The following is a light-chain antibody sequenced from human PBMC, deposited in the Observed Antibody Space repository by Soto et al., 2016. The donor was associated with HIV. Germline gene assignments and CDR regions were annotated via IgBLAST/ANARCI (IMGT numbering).Light chain of an antibody. CDR1: QSISGY. V-gene: IGKV1-39*01. CDR2: AAS. CDR3: QQSYSTPYT. J-gene: IGKJ2*01. Sequence: DIQLTQSPSSLSASVGDRVTITRRASQSISGYLNWYQQKPGKAPKLLIYAASHLESGVPSRFSGSGSGTDLTVTISSLQPEDFATYYCQQSYSTPYTFGQGTKPEIK.